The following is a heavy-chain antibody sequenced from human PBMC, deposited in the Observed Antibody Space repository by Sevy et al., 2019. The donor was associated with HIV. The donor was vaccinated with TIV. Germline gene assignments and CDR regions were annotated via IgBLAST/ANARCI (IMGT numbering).Heavy chain of an antibody. J-gene: IGHJ4*02. CDR2: IYHSGST. CDR3: ARDLRGILTGYYYFDY. V-gene: IGHV4-38-2*02. D-gene: IGHD3-9*01. Sequence: SETLSLTCTVSGYSISSGYYWGWIRQPPGKGLEWIGSIYHSGSTYYNPSLKSRVTISVDTSKNQFSLKLSSVTAADTAVYYCARDLRGILTGYYYFDYWGQGTLVTVSS. CDR1: GYSISSGYY.